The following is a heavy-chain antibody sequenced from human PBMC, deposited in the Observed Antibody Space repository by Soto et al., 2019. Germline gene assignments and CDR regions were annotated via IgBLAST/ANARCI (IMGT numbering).Heavy chain of an antibody. CDR2: IYTSGST. D-gene: IGHD6-13*01. CDR1: GAFISGYY. V-gene: IGHV4-4*07. Sequence: PXATLSLACTVSGAFISGYYWSWIRQPAGKGLEWIGRIYTSGSTKYSPSLKSRATMSVDTSKKQFSLKLNSVTAADTAVYYCARQSTVAGTDNWFDSWGQGTLVTVSS. CDR3: ARQSTVAGTDNWFDS. J-gene: IGHJ5*01.